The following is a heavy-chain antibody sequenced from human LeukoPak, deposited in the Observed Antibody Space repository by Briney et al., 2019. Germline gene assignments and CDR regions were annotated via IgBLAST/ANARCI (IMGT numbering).Heavy chain of an antibody. CDR1: GFTFDDYA. Sequence: GGSLRLSCAASGFTFDDYAMHWVRQAPGKGLEWVSGISWNSGSIGYADSVKGRFTISRDNAKNSLYLQMNSLRAEDTALYYCEKDTWWRFPGGIDYGGQGPLVPVSS. J-gene: IGHJ4*02. D-gene: IGHD2-15*01. CDR2: ISWNSGSI. CDR3: EKDTWWRFPGGIDY. V-gene: IGHV3-9*01.